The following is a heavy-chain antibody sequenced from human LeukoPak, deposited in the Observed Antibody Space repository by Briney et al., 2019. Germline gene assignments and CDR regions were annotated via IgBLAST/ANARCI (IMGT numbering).Heavy chain of an antibody. J-gene: IGHJ4*02. CDR2: IYYSGST. CDR1: GGSIRSSSYY. D-gene: IGHD2-8*02. V-gene: IGHV4-39*01. CDR3: ARGIFYYSANWYWYYFDS. Sequence: SETLSLTCTVSGGSIRSSSYYWGWIRQPPGKGLEWIGSIYYSGSTYYNPSLKSRVTISVDTSKNQFSLKLSSVTAADTAVYYCARGIFYYSANWYWYYFDSWGQGTLVTVSS.